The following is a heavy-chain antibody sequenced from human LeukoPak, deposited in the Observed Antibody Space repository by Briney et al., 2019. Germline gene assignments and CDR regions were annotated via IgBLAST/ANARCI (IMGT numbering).Heavy chain of an antibody. CDR3: ARPPLGDCSGGSCYSDFQY. V-gene: IGHV1-2*02. CDR1: GYTFTGYY. D-gene: IGHD2-15*01. Sequence: ASVKVSCKASGYTFTGYYMHWVRQAPGQGLEWMGWINPNSGGTNYAQKFQGRVTMTRDTSISTAYMELSRLRSDDTAVYYCARPPLGDCSGGSCYSDFQYWGQGTLVTVSS. CDR2: INPNSGGT. J-gene: IGHJ1*01.